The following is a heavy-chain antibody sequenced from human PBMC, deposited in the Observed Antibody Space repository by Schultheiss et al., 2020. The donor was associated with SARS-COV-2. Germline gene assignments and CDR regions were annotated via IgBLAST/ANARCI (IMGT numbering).Heavy chain of an antibody. Sequence: SGPTLVKPTQTLTLTCTFSGFSLSTSGMCVSWIRQPPGKALEWLALIDWDDDKRYSPSLSSRLTVTKDTSNNQVVLTMTNMDPVDTATYYCARDADGIDYWGQGTLVTVSS. J-gene: IGHJ4*02. D-gene: IGHD6-13*01. CDR3: ARDADGIDY. V-gene: IGHV2-5*08. CDR1: GFSLSTSGMC. CDR2: IDWDDDK.